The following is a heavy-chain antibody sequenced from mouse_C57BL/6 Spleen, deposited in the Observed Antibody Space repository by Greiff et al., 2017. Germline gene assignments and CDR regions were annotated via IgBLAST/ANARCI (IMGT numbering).Heavy chain of an antibody. CDR1: GFSLTSYG. CDR2: IWSGGST. V-gene: IGHV2-2*01. J-gene: IGHJ3*01. Sequence: VQLQQSGPGLVQPSQSLSITCTVSGFSLTSYGVHWVRQSPGKGLEWLGVIWSGGSTDYNAAFISRLSISKDNSKSQVFFKMNSLQADDTAIYYCARAYSNSSWFAYWGQGTLVTVSA. CDR3: ARAYSNSSWFAY. D-gene: IGHD2-5*01.